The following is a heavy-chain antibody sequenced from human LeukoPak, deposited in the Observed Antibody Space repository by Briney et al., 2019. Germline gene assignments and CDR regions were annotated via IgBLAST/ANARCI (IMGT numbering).Heavy chain of an antibody. J-gene: IGHJ4*02. CDR3: AKDRGGWFHFDY. CDR1: GFTFDDYA. Sequence: GRSVRLSCAASGFTFDDYAMHWVRQAPGKGLEWVSGISWNSGSIGYADSVKGRFTISRDNAKNSLYLQMNSLRAEDTALYYCAKDRGGWFHFDYWGQGTLVTVSS. CDR2: ISWNSGSI. V-gene: IGHV3-9*01. D-gene: IGHD6-19*01.